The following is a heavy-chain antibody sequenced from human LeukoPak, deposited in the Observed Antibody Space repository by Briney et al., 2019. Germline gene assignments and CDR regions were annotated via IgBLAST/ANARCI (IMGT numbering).Heavy chain of an antibody. CDR2: ISSNGSTI. CDR1: GFTVSSNY. J-gene: IGHJ4*02. D-gene: IGHD5-18*01. V-gene: IGHV3-11*01. Sequence: GGSLRLSCAASGFTVSSNYMSWIRQAPGKGLEWVSYISSNGSTIYYADSVKGRFTISRDNAKNSLYLQMNSLRAEDTAVYYCARDLEEYSYGIDYWGQGTLVTVSS. CDR3: ARDLEEYSYGIDY.